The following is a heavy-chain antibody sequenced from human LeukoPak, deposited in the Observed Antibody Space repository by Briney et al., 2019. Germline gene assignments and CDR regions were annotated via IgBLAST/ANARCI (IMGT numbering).Heavy chain of an antibody. CDR1: GFTLTSYA. CDR3: AKVGVFGSSGVDYYGMDV. Sequence: GRSLRLSCAVSGFTLTSYAISWVRQAPGKGLGWVSAISGSGGSTYYADSVKGRFTIHRDNSKNTLYLQMNSLRAEDTALYYCAKVGVFGSSGVDYYGMDVWGQGTTVTVSS. V-gene: IGHV3-23*01. CDR2: ISGSGGST. J-gene: IGHJ6*02. D-gene: IGHD6-19*01.